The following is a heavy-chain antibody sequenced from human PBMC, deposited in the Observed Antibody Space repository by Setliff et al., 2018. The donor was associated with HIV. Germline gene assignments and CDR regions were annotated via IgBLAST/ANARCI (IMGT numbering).Heavy chain of an antibody. CDR2: IYYSGTT. D-gene: IGHD3-22*01. V-gene: IGHV4-59*04. CDR3: ASRVYYYDSNNFLREEGFDP. Sequence: SETLSLTCSVSGASVNYNTWSWIRQAPGKGLQWIGTIYYSGTTYYNPSLKSRVTISIDTSKNQFSLNLTSVTAADSAVYYCASRVYYYDSNNFLREEGFDPWGQGTLVTVSS. CDR1: GASVNYNT. J-gene: IGHJ5*02.